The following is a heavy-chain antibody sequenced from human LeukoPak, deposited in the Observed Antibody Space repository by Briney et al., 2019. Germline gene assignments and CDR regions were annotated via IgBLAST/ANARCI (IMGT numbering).Heavy chain of an antibody. CDR1: GFTVSSNY. D-gene: IGHD1-26*01. CDR2: IYSGGST. Sequence: PGGSLRLSCAASGFTVSSNYMSWVRQAPGKGLEWVSVIYSGGSTYYADSVKGRFTISRDNSKNTLYLQMNSLGAEDTAVYYCASSGWELLIAFDIWGQGTMVTVSS. J-gene: IGHJ3*02. CDR3: ASSGWELLIAFDI. V-gene: IGHV3-53*01.